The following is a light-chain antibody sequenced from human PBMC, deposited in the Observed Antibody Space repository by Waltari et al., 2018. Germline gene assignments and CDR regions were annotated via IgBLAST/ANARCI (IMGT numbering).Light chain of an antibody. CDR2: DAS. CDR3: QQYENLPLT. Sequence: DIQMTQAPSSLSASVGDRVTITCQASQDISKNLNWFQQKPGKAPKVLIYDASNLRTGVPLRFSGSGSWTHFTFTISSLQPEDIATDYCQQYENLPLTFGGGTKVEIK. CDR1: QDISKN. J-gene: IGKJ4*01. V-gene: IGKV1-33*01.